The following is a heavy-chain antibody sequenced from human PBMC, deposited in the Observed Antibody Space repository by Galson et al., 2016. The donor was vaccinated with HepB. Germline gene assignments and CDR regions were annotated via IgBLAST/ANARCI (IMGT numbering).Heavy chain of an antibody. CDR2: ISWNSGSI. J-gene: IGHJ6*02. CDR1: GFTFEDYA. D-gene: IGHD3-3*01. CDR3: AKARSGDYDFWSGRPTGFGMDV. Sequence: SLRLSCAASGFTFEDYAMYWVRQAPGKGLEWVSGISWNSGSIGYAGSVKGRFTISRDNAKNSLYVQMNSLRTEDTAWYYCAKARSGDYDFWSGRPTGFGMDVWGQGTTVIVSS. V-gene: IGHV3-9*01.